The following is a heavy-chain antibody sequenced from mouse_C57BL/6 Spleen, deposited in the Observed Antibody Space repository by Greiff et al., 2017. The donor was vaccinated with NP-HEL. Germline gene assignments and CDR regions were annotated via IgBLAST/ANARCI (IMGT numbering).Heavy chain of an antibody. J-gene: IGHJ2*01. D-gene: IGHD1-1*01. CDR2: ISDGGSYT. V-gene: IGHV5-4*01. Sequence: EVKLVESGGGLVKPGGSLKLSCAASGFTFSSYAMSWVRQTPEKRLEWVATISDGGSYTYYPDNVKGRFTISRDNAKNNLYLQMSHLKSEDTAMYYCARDRGSNQYYFDYWGQGTTLTVSS. CDR3: ARDRGSNQYYFDY. CDR1: GFTFSSYA.